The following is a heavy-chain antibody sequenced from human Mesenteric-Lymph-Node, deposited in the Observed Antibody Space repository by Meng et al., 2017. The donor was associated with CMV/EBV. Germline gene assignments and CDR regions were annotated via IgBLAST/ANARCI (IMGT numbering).Heavy chain of an antibody. CDR2: IRSKVYSETT. CDR1: GFTFSSYS. Sequence: GESLKISCAASGFTFSSYSMSWVRQAPGKGLEWVGFIRSKVYSETTDYAASVEGRFTISRDDSRSIAYLQMNSLKTEDTAVYYCSGYDFWSGYLRGTDYWGQGTLVTVSS. J-gene: IGHJ4*02. V-gene: IGHV3-49*04. D-gene: IGHD3-3*01. CDR3: SGYDFWSGYLRGTDY.